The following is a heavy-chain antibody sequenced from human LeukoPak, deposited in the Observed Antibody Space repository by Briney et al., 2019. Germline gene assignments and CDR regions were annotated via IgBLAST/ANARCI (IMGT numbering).Heavy chain of an antibody. CDR1: GFTFRSYG. J-gene: IGHJ6*03. Sequence: PWGTLRLSCAASGFTFRSYGMSWVRQAPGKGLEWVSAINGSGSSKYYADSVKGRFTISRDNSKHTLYLQMNSLRAEDTAVYYCAKGEKRWELLGGLYYYYYMDVWGKGTTVTISS. D-gene: IGHD1-26*01. CDR3: AKGEKRWELLGGLYYYYYMDV. CDR2: INGSGSSK. V-gene: IGHV3-23*01.